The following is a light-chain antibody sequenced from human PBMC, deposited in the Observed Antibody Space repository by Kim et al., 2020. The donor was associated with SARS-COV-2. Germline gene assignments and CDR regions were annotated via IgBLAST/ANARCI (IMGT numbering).Light chain of an antibody. J-gene: IGKJ5*01. V-gene: IGKV1-33*01. CDR1: QVIRKF. Sequence: ASVGVRITITCQATQVIRKFLSWYQQRTGKAPQLLIYDVSNLQAGVPSRFSGSGYGTEFTLTISSLQPEDFATYYCQQNDAFPITFGQGTRLEIK. CDR2: DVS. CDR3: QQNDAFPIT.